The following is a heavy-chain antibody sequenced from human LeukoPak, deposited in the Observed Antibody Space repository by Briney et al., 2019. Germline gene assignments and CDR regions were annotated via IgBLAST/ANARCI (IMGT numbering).Heavy chain of an antibody. CDR2: SKQDGSAQ. J-gene: IGHJ4*02. Sequence: GGSLRLSCAASGFPFDKCWMSWVRQAPGKGLEWVATSKQDGSAQYYVDSVKDRFTLSRDNAKTSLYLQMNSLRAEDTAMYYCARAWYGGATFDNWGQGTLVTVSS. D-gene: IGHD1-26*01. CDR3: ARAWYGGATFDN. CDR1: GFPFDKCW. V-gene: IGHV3-7*01.